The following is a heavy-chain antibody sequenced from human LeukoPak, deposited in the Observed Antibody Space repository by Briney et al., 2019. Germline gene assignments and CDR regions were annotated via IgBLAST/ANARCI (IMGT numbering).Heavy chain of an antibody. Sequence: SQTLSLTCTVSGGSISSGDFYWSWIRQPPGKGLEWIGYSYYSGSTYYNPSLKSRVTISVDTSKNHFSLKLSSVTAADTAVYYCVREQNNWFDPWGQGTLVTVSS. CDR2: SYYSGST. CDR3: VREQNNWFDP. V-gene: IGHV4-30-4*01. J-gene: IGHJ5*02. CDR1: GGSISSGDFY.